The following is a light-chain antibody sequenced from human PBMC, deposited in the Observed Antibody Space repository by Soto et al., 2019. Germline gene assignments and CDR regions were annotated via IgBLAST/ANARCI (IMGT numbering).Light chain of an antibody. CDR2: GAS. J-gene: IGKJ4*01. CDR3: QQSFITPPIT. CDR1: QSISTY. Sequence: DLQMSQSPSSLSASIGDRITITCRASQSISTYLNWYQQKPVKAPRLLIYGASTLQNGVPSRFSGIGSAIDLTLTISSLQPDDFATYYCQQSFITPPITFGGGTTVEMK. V-gene: IGKV1-39*01.